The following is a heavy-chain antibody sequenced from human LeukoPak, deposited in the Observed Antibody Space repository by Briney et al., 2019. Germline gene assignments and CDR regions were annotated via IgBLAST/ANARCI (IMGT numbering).Heavy chain of an antibody. CDR1: GFTFRNFA. J-gene: IGHJ4*02. Sequence: GGSLRLSCSASGFTFRNFAISWVRQAPGKGLEWVSSIGGGDTYYADSVKGRFTISRDDSRSTVDLQMSSLRAEDTAVYYCAKDGQSFNSMYDYFDSWGQGALVTVSS. V-gene: IGHV3-23*01. D-gene: IGHD2-8*01. CDR2: IGGGDT. CDR3: AKDGQSFNSMYDYFDS.